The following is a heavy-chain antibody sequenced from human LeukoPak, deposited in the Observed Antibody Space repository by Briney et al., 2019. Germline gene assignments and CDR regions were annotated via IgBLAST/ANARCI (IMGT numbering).Heavy chain of an antibody. CDR3: ARLQDSGSYYGFDY. J-gene: IGHJ4*02. CDR1: GGSIRSYY. D-gene: IGHD1-26*01. V-gene: IGHV4-59*01. CDR2: IYYSGST. Sequence: KPSETLSLTCTVSGGSIRSYYWSWIRQSPGKGLQWIGYIYYSGSTNYNPSLKSRVTISVDTSKNQFSLKLSSVTAADTAVYYCARLQDSGSYYGFDYWGRRTLVTVSS.